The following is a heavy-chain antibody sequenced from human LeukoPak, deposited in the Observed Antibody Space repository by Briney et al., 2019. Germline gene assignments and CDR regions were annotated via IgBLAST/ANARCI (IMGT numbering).Heavy chain of an antibody. CDR1: GDSMSGFF. J-gene: IGHJ5*02. Sequence: SETLSLTCSVSGDSMSGFFWSWIRQPPGKGLEWIGYIFYSGATNYNPSLKSRVTISADTSKNHFSLNLYSVAAADTALYYCARHDDYPGFGRGFDPWGQGFLVTVTS. V-gene: IGHV4-59*08. CDR3: ARHDDYPGFGRGFDP. D-gene: IGHD3-16*01. CDR2: IFYSGAT.